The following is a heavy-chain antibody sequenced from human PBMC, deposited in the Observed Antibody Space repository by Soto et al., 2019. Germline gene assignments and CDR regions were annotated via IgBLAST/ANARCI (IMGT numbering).Heavy chain of an antibody. V-gene: IGHV4-30-4*01. J-gene: IGHJ6*02. D-gene: IGHD5-12*01. CDR3: ARDGYSGYDSDYGMDL. CDR1: GGSISSGDYY. CDR2: IYYSGST. Sequence: PSETLSLTCTVSGGSISSGDYYWSWIRQPPGKGLEWIGYIYYSGSTYYNPSLKSRVTISVDTSKNQFSLKLSSVTAADTAVYYCARDGYSGYDSDYGMDLWGQGTTVTVSS.